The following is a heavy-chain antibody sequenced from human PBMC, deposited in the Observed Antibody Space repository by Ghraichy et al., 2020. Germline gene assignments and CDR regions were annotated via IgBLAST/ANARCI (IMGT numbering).Heavy chain of an antibody. J-gene: IGHJ4*02. Sequence: GESLNISCKASGYTFSGYRIHWVRQAPGQGLEWIGRSSPNSAGTNYAQKFKGRVTLTRDTSISTAYIELSSLTSGDTAVYYCARGVGRGDGYNFGVYWGQGTLVTVSS. CDR1: GYTFSGYR. V-gene: IGHV1-2*06. D-gene: IGHD5-24*01. CDR2: SSPNSAGT. CDR3: ARGVGRGDGYNFGVY.